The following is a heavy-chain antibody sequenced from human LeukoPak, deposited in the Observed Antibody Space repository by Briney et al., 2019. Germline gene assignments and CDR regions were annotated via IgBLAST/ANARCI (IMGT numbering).Heavy chain of an antibody. D-gene: IGHD6-13*01. Sequence: PGGSLRLSCAASGFTFRNYWMSWVRQAPGKGLEWVAVISYDGSNKYYADSVKGRFTISRDNSKNTLYLQMNSLRAEDTAVYYCAREPYSSSWSMSYFDYWGQGTLVTVSS. CDR1: GFTFRNYW. CDR2: ISYDGSNK. V-gene: IGHV3-30-3*01. J-gene: IGHJ4*02. CDR3: AREPYSSSWSMSYFDY.